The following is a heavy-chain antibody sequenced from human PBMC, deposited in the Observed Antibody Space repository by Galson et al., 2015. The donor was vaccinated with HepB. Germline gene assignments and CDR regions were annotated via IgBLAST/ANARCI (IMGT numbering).Heavy chain of an antibody. CDR1: GYSFTSYW. D-gene: IGHD2-2*01. CDR2: IYPGDSDT. Sequence: QSGAEVKKPGGSLKISCKGSGYSFTSYWIGWVRQMPGKGLEWMGIIYPGDSDTRYSPSFQGQVTISADKSISTAYLQWSSLKASDTAMYYCARQRAESRPTSAAGSGNYYYMDVWGKGTTVTVSS. V-gene: IGHV5-51*01. J-gene: IGHJ6*03. CDR3: ARQRAESRPTSAAGSGNYYYMDV.